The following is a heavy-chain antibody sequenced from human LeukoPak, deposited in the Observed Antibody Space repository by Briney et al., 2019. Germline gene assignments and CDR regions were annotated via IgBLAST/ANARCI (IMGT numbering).Heavy chain of an antibody. CDR2: IYYSGST. CDR1: GGSIGSYY. CDR3: ARDTGSGYYYLDY. D-gene: IGHD3-22*01. Sequence: PSETLSLTCTVSGGSIGSYYWSWIRQPPGKGLGWIGYIYYSGSTNYNPSLKSRVTISVDTSKNQFSLKLSSVTAADTAVYYCARDTGSGYYYLDYWGQGTLVTVSS. J-gene: IGHJ4*02. V-gene: IGHV4-59*12.